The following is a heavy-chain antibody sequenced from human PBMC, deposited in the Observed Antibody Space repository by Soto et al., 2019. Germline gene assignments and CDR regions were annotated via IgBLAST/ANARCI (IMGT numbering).Heavy chain of an antibody. J-gene: IGHJ6*02. CDR3: ARDPSVVAAAGIYYYYYGMDV. CDR2: IKQDGSEK. D-gene: IGHD6-13*01. Sequence: EVQLVESGGGLVQPGGSLRLSCAASGFTFSSYWMSWVRQAPGKGLEWVANIKQDGSEKYYVDSVKGRFTISRDNAKNSLYLQMNSLRADDTAVYYCARDPSVVAAAGIYYYYYGMDVWGQGTTVTVSS. V-gene: IGHV3-7*01. CDR1: GFTFSSYW.